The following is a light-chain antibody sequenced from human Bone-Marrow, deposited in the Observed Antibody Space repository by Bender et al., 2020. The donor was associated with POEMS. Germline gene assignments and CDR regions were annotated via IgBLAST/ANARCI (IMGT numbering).Light chain of an antibody. J-gene: IGLJ3*02. CDR3: CSYAVSGAWV. Sequence: QSALTQPASVSGSPGQSITISCTGTSSDVGRYNLVSWYQQHPGKAPKLVIYEDAKRPSGVSNRLSGSKSGNTASLTISGLQAEDEADYYCCSYAVSGAWVLGGGTKLTVL. CDR2: EDA. V-gene: IGLV2-23*01. CDR1: SSDVGRYNL.